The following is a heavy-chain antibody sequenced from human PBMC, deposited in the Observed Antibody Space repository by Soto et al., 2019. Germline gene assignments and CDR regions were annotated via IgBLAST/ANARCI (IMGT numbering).Heavy chain of an antibody. J-gene: IGHJ4*02. D-gene: IGHD2-15*01. Sequence: TLSLTCTVSGGSISSSSYYWGWIRQPPGKGLEWIGSIYYSGSTYYNPSLKSRVTISVDTSKNQFSLKMSSVTAADTAVYYCARLLVVVVAATEYYFDYWGQG. V-gene: IGHV4-39*01. CDR2: IYYSGST. CDR3: ARLLVVVVAATEYYFDY. CDR1: GGSISSSSYY.